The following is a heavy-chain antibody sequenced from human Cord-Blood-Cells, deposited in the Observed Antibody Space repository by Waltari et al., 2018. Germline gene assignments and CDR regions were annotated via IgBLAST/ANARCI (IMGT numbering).Heavy chain of an antibody. CDR3: ARRCRYYYYGMDV. CDR1: GGSISSSSYY. Sequence: QLQLQESGPGLVKPSETLSLTCTVSGGSISSSSYYWGWIRQPPGKGLEWIGGIYYSGSSYYNPSLKSRVPISVDTSKNQFSLKLSCVTAADTAVYYCARRCRYYYYGMDVWGQGTTVTVSS. CDR2: IYYSGSS. D-gene: IGHD2-8*01. J-gene: IGHJ6*02. V-gene: IGHV4-39*01.